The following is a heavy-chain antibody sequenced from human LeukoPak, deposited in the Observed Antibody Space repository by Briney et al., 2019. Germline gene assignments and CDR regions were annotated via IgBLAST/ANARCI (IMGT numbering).Heavy chain of an antibody. CDR2: IRYDGSNK. CDR3: AKDLVNVVAAAGRKVENY. J-gene: IGHJ4*02. V-gene: IGHV3-30*02. D-gene: IGHD6-13*01. Sequence: GGSLRLSCAASGFTFSSYGMHWVRQAPGKGLEWVAFIRYDGSNKYYADSVKGRFTISRDNSKNTLYLQMNSLRAEDTAVYYCAKDLVNVVAAAGRKVENYWGQGTLVTVSS. CDR1: GFTFSSYG.